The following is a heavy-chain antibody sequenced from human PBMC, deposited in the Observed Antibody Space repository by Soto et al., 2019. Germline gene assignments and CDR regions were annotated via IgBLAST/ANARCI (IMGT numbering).Heavy chain of an antibody. J-gene: IGHJ6*02. CDR3: ARDRIIAVAGRVSFYSYGMDV. D-gene: IGHD6-19*01. Sequence: AASVKVSCKASGYTFTGYYMHWVRQAPGQGLEWMGWINPNSGGTNYAQKFQGWVTMTRDTSISTAYMELSRLRSDDTAVYYCARDRIIAVAGRVSFYSYGMDVWGQGTAVTVSS. CDR1: GYTFTGYY. CDR2: INPNSGGT. V-gene: IGHV1-2*04.